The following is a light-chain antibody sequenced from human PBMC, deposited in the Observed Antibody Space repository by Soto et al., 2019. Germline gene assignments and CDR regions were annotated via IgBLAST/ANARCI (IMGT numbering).Light chain of an antibody. V-gene: IGKV1-39*01. CDR3: QQSFSIT. J-gene: IGKJ4*01. CDR2: AAS. CDR1: QSVSSY. Sequence: DIPMTQSPSSLSASVGDRVTITCRASQSVSSYLNWYQQKPGEAPKLLIYAASTLLPGAPSRFSGSGSGTDFTLTISSLQPEDFATYYCQQSFSITFGGGTKVEIK.